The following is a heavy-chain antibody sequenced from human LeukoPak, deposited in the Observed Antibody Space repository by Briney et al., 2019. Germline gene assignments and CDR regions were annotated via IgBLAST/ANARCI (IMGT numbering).Heavy chain of an antibody. CDR3: ARGSGRMEGMDV. V-gene: IGHV4-34*01. D-gene: IGHD1-1*01. CDR1: GGSFSGYY. CDR2: INHSGST. Sequence: SSETLSLTCAVYGGSFSGYYWSWIRQPPGKGLEWIGEINHSGSTNYNPSLKSRVTISVDTSKNQFSLKLSSVTAADTAVYCCARGSGRMEGMDVWGQGTTVTVSS. J-gene: IGHJ6*02.